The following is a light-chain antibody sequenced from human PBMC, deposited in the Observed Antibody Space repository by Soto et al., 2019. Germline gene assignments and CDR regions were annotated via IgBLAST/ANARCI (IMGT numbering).Light chain of an antibody. V-gene: IGKV1-17*01. Sequence: DIQMTQAPSSLSASVGDRVTITCRASQSIKNDLGLYQKKPGKAPTRLIYAASTLQNGVPSRFSGSGSGSEFTLTISSLQPEDFAIYYCQHHNCYLALSFGGGTKVEIK. CDR2: AAS. J-gene: IGKJ4*01. CDR1: QSIKND. CDR3: QHHNCYLALS.